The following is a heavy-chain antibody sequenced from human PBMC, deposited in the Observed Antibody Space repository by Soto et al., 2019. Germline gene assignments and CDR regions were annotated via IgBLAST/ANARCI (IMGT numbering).Heavy chain of an antibody. CDR3: ARRTFGGAAGFDY. V-gene: IGHV4-59*01. Sequence: PSETLALTCTVYGGSISSYYWSWIRQPPGKGLEWIGYIYYSGSTNYNPSLKSRVTISVDTSKNQFSLKLSSVTAADTAVYYCARRTFGGAAGFDYWGQGTLVTVSS. J-gene: IGHJ4*02. CDR1: GGSISSYY. D-gene: IGHD6-13*01. CDR2: IYYSGST.